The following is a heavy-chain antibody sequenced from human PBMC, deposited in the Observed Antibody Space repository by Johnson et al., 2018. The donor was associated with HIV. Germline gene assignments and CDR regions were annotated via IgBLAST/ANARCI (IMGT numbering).Heavy chain of an antibody. CDR1: GFTFSNAW. CDR2: IKSKTDGGTT. D-gene: IGHD6-13*01. Sequence: EVQLVESGGGLVQPGESLRLSCAASGFTFSNAWMHWVRQAPGKGLEWVGRIKSKTDGGTTDYAAPVKGRFTISRDDSKNTLYLQMNSLKIEDTAVYYCTTGQLGGASDIWGQGTMVTVSS. CDR3: TTGQLGGASDI. V-gene: IGHV3-15*01. J-gene: IGHJ3*02.